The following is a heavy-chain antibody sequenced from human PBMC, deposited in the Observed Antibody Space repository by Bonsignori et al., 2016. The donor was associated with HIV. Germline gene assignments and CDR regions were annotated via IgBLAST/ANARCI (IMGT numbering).Heavy chain of an antibody. CDR1: GYTFTSYG. D-gene: IGHD3-3*01. CDR2: ISAYNGNT. V-gene: IGHV1-18*01. Sequence: ASVKVSCKASGYTFTSYGISWVRQAPGQGLEWMGWISAYNGNTNYAQKLQGRVTMTTDTSTSTAYMELRSLRSDDTAVYYCARGIRWIYDFWSGYYTDHDAFDIWGQGTMVTVSS. J-gene: IGHJ3*02. CDR3: ARGIRWIYDFWSGYYTDHDAFDI.